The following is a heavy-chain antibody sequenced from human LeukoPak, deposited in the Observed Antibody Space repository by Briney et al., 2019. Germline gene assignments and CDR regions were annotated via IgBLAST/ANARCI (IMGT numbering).Heavy chain of an antibody. CDR3: STTYYYDSSEGY. CDR1: GFTFSSYA. Sequence: GRSLRLSCAASGFTFSSYAMHWVRQAPGKGLEWVGRIKSKTDGGTTDYAAPVKGRFTISRDDSKNTLYLQMNSLKTEDTAVYYCSTTYYYDSSEGYWSQGTLVTVSS. V-gene: IGHV3-15*07. J-gene: IGHJ4*02. D-gene: IGHD3-22*01. CDR2: IKSKTDGGTT.